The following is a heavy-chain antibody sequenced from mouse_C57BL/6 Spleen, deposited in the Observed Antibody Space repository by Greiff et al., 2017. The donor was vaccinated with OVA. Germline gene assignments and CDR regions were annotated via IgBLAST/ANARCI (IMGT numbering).Heavy chain of an antibody. J-gene: IGHJ2*01. CDR2: IRLKSDNYAT. D-gene: IGHD2-4*01. V-gene: IGHV6-3*01. CDR1: GFTFSNYW. Sequence: EVKVVESGGGLVQPGGSMKLSCVASGFTFSNYWMNWVRQSPEKGLEWVAQIRLKSDNYATHYAESVKGRFTISRDDSKSSVYLQMNNLRAEDTGIYYCTGGRLRRLFDYWGQGTTLTVSS. CDR3: TGGRLRRLFDY.